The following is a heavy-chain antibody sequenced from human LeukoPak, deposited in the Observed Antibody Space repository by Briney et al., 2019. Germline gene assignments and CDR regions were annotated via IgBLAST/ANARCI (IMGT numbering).Heavy chain of an antibody. D-gene: IGHD1-26*01. CDR3: GKNRYSGSLSPFDI. Sequence: GGSLRLSCAASTFAFSSYAMSWVRQAPGKGLEWVSAISGGGGNTYYADSVKGRFTISRDNSKNTLYLQMNSLRAEDTAVYYCGKNRYSGSLSPFDIWGQGTMVTVSS. CDR1: TFAFSSYA. V-gene: IGHV3-23*01. J-gene: IGHJ3*02. CDR2: ISGGGGNT.